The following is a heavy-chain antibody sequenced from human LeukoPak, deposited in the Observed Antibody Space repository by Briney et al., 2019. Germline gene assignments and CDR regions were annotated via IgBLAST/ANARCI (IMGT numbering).Heavy chain of an antibody. CDR3: TRDSRVGASGFDY. CDR2: ISSSSRYI. CDR1: VFTFSSYS. Sequence: GGALRLSCAASVFTFSSYSMNWGRQAPGKGREWGSSISSSSRYIYYADSVKGRFTISRDNAKNSLYLQMNSLRAEDTAVYYCTRDSRVGASGFDYWGQGTLVTVSS. J-gene: IGHJ4*02. V-gene: IGHV3-21*01. D-gene: IGHD1-26*01.